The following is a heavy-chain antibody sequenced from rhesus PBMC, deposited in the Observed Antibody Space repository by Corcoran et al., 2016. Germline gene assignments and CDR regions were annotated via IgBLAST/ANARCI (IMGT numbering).Heavy chain of an antibody. CDR1: GFTFSDYY. CDR3: ARGYCTGSGCYSDAFDF. D-gene: IGHD2-21*01. V-gene: IGHV3-116*02. CDR2: IRNKANGGTA. Sequence: EVRLVESGRGLVQPGGSLRLSCAASGFTFSDYYMSWVRQAPGKGPGWVSFIRNKANGGTAEDAASGKGRFTILRDDSKSIASLKMKSLKTEDTAVYYCARGYCTGSGCYSDAFDFWGQGLRVTVSS. J-gene: IGHJ3*01.